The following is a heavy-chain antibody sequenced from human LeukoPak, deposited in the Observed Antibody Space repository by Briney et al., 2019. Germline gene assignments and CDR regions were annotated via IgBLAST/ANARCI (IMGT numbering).Heavy chain of an antibody. J-gene: IGHJ4*02. CDR3: GRDYDY. Sequence: GGSLRLSCEASGFNFSDYAMHWVRQAPGKGLQWVAVITYDGRNKYHADAVKGRFTISRDNSKNTVFLQMNSLRAEDTALYYSGRDYDYWGQGTLVTVSS. CDR2: ITYDGRNK. CDR1: GFNFSDYA. V-gene: IGHV3-30*04.